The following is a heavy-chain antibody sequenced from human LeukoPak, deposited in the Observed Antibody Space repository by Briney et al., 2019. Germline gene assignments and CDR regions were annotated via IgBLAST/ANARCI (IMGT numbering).Heavy chain of an antibody. CDR3: AGVEMATGPFDY. V-gene: IGHV3-48*03. Sequence: GGSLRLSCAASGLTFSSYEMNWVRQAPGKGLEWVSYISSSGSTIYYADSVKGRFTISRDNAENSLYLQMNSLRAEDTAVYYCAGVEMATGPFDYWGQGTLVTVSS. CDR1: GLTFSSYE. CDR2: ISSSGSTI. J-gene: IGHJ4*02. D-gene: IGHD5-24*01.